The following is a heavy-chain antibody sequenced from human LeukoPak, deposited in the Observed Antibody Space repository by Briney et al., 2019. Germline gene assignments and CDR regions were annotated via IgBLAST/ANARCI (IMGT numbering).Heavy chain of an antibody. V-gene: IGHV3-30*04. Sequence: GGSLRLSCAASGFIFRNYAMHWIRQAPGKGLEWVAIISSDGSKQYYADSVKGRFTISRDTSKNTLYLQMNSLRADDTAVYYCARVPYGSGSAWFDPWGQGTLVTVSS. CDR1: GFIFRNYA. D-gene: IGHD3-10*01. J-gene: IGHJ5*02. CDR2: ISSDGSKQ. CDR3: ARVPYGSGSAWFDP.